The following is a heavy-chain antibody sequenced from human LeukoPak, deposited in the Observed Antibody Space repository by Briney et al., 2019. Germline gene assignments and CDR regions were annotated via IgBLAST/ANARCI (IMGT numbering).Heavy chain of an antibody. CDR1: GFTFDDYA. V-gene: IGHV3-9*01. D-gene: IGHD5-24*01. CDR2: ISWNRGSI. CDR3: AKDVEMATILPHY. Sequence: PGRSLRLSCAASGFTFDDYAMHWVRQAPGKGLEWVPGISWNRGSIGYADSVKGRFTISRDNAKNSLYLQMNSLRAEDTALYYCAKDVEMATILPHYWGQGTLVTVSS. J-gene: IGHJ4*02.